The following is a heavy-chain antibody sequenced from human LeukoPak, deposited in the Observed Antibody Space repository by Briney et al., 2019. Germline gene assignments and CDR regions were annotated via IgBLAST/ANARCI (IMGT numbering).Heavy chain of an antibody. J-gene: IGHJ6*02. V-gene: IGHV1-18*01. CDR3: ARDGSTISGWVFDYYYGMDV. CDR1: GGTFSSYA. CDR2: ISAYNGNT. Sequence: ASVKVSCKASGGTFSSYAISWVRQAPGQGLEWMGWISAYNGNTNYAQKLQGRVTMTTDTSTSTAYMELRSLRSDDTAVYYCARDGSTISGWVFDYYYGMDVWGQGTTVTVSS. D-gene: IGHD6-19*01.